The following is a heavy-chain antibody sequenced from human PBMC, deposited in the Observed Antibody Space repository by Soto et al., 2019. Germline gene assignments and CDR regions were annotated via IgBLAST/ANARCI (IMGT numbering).Heavy chain of an antibody. CDR1: GGSISSGGYY. D-gene: IGHD1-26*01. Sequence: SETLSLTCTVSGGSISSGGYYWSWIRQHPGKGLEWIGYIYYSGSTYYNPSLKSRVTISVDTSKNQFSLKLSSVTAADTAVYYCARDLGRGRFGNWFDPWGQGTLVTSPQ. CDR3: ARDLGRGRFGNWFDP. CDR2: IYYSGST. J-gene: IGHJ5*02. V-gene: IGHV4-31*03.